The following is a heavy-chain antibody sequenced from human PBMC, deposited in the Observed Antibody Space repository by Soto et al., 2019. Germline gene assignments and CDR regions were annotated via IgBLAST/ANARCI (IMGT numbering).Heavy chain of an antibody. Sequence: GGSLRLSCAASGFTVSSNYMSWVRQAPGKGLEWVSVIYSGGSTYYADSVKGRFTISRDNSKNTLYLQMNSLRAEDMAVYYCARGGAARPVDYWGQGTLVTVSS. CDR1: GFTVSSNY. V-gene: IGHV3-53*01. J-gene: IGHJ4*02. D-gene: IGHD6-6*01. CDR3: ARGGAARPVDY. CDR2: IYSGGST.